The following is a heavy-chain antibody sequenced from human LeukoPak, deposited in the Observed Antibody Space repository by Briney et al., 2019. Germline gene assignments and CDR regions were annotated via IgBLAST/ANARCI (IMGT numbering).Heavy chain of an antibody. CDR2: IKQDGSEK. CDR3: ARTIRGY. V-gene: IGHV3-7*01. D-gene: IGHD3-10*01. Sequence: GGSLRLSCAGSGFTFSSYWMSWVRQAPGKGLEWVANIKQDGSEKYYVDSVKGRFTISRDSAKNSLYLQMNSLTAEDTAVYYCARTIRGYWGQGTLVTVSS. CDR1: GFTFSSYW. J-gene: IGHJ4*02.